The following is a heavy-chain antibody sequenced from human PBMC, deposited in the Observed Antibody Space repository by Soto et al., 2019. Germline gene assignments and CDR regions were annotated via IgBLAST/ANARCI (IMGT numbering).Heavy chain of an antibody. D-gene: IGHD5-12*01. CDR3: ARVQMATIPWYFDL. V-gene: IGHV4-31*03. CDR2: IYYSGST. CDR1: GGSISSGGYY. J-gene: IGHJ2*01. Sequence: QVQLQESGPGLVKPSQTLSLTCTVSGGSISSGGYYWSWIRQHPGKGLEWIGYIYYSGSTYYNPSLKSRVTISVDTSKNQCSLKLSSVTAADTAVYYCARVQMATIPWYFDLWGRGTLVTVSS.